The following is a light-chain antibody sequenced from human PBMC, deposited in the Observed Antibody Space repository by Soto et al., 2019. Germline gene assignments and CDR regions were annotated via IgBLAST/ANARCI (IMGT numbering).Light chain of an antibody. CDR3: QQRSHWPPVT. J-gene: IGKJ5*01. CDR1: QSVSTR. V-gene: IGKV3-11*01. Sequence: EIVLTQSPATLSLSPGEGATLSCRASQSVSTRLAWYQQKPGQAPRLLIYDISTRAPGTRARFSGGGSATHVTLTISSLEHDDFAIFHCQQRSHWPPVTFGQGTRLEI. CDR2: DIS.